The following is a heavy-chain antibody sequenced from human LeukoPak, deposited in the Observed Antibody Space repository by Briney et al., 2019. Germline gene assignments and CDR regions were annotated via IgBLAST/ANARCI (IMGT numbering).Heavy chain of an antibody. D-gene: IGHD2-2*01. V-gene: IGHV1-2*02. CDR2: INPNSGGT. CDR3: ARAGCIVVVPDHNWFDP. J-gene: IGHJ5*02. Sequence: ASVKVSCKASGYTFTGYYMHWVRQAPGQGLEWMGWINPNSGGTNYAQKFQGRVTMTRDTSISTAYMELSRLRSDDTAVYYCARAGCIVVVPDHNWFDPWGQGTLVTVSS. CDR1: GYTFTGYY.